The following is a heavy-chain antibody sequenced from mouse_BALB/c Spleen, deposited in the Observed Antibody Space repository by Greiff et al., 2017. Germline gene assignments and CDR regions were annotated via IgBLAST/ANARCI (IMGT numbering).Heavy chain of an antibody. Sequence: QVQLQQSGPELVKPGASVRISCKASGYTFTSYYIHWVKQRPGQGLEWIGWIYPGNVNTKYNEKFKGKATLTADKSSSTAYMQLSSLTSEDSAVYFCAREGLRPSWFAYWGQGTLVTVSA. CDR1: GYTFTSYY. J-gene: IGHJ3*01. CDR3: AREGLRPSWFAY. V-gene: IGHV1S56*01. CDR2: IYPGNVNT. D-gene: IGHD1-2*01.